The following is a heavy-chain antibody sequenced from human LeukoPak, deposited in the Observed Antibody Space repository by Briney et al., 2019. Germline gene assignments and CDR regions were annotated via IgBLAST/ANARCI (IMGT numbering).Heavy chain of an antibody. CDR1: GFTFDDYG. D-gene: IGHD3-22*01. Sequence: GGSLRLSCAASGFTFDDYGMSWVRQAPGKGLEWVSGINWNGGSTGYADSVKGRFTISGDNAKNSLYLQMNSLRAEDTALYYCARGGYYYDSSGYQGFAYWGQGTLVTVSS. CDR2: INWNGGST. CDR3: ARGGYYYDSSGYQGFAY. V-gene: IGHV3-20*04. J-gene: IGHJ4*02.